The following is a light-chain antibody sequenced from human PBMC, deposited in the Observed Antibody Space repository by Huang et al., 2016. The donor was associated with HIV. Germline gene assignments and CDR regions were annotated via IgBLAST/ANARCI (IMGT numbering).Light chain of an antibody. CDR3: QQSYSTGIT. J-gene: IGKJ5*01. Sequence: DIQMTQSPSSLSASVGDRVTITCRAGQSISTYLNWYQQKPGKAPKLLIDAESSLQSGVPSRFSGSGSGTEFTLTISSLQPEDFATYYCQQSYSTGITFGQGTRLEIK. CDR2: AES. CDR1: QSISTY. V-gene: IGKV1-39*01.